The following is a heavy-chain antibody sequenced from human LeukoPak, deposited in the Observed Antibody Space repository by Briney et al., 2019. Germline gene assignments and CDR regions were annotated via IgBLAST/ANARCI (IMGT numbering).Heavy chain of an antibody. Sequence: ASVKVSCKASGYTFTSYGISWVRQAPGQGLEWMGWISAYNGNTNYAQKLQGRVTMTTDTSTSTAYMELRSLRSDDTAVYYCAREAATVKTAPYYFDYWSQGTLVTVSS. V-gene: IGHV1-18*01. CDR1: GYTFTSYG. CDR2: ISAYNGNT. CDR3: AREAATVKTAPYYFDY. J-gene: IGHJ4*02. D-gene: IGHD4-17*01.